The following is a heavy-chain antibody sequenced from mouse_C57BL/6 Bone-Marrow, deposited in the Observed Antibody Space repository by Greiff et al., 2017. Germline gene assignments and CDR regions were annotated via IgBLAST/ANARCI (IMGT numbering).Heavy chain of an antibody. D-gene: IGHD2-4*01. CDR1: GYASSISW. CDR3: ERGGDYDVSAWFAY. J-gene: IGHJ3*01. CDR2: IYPGDGDT. V-gene: IGHV1-80*01. Sequence: VLLVESGAALVKSGASVLISCQASGYASSISWLNWVKQRPGKGLEWIGQIYPGDGDTNYNGEFKGKATLTADKSSSTAYMQLSSLTSEDSAVYFCERGGDYDVSAWFAYRGHAALVT.